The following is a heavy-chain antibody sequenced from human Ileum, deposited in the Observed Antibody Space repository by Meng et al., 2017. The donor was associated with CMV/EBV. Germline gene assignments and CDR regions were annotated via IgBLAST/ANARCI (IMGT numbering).Heavy chain of an antibody. V-gene: IGHV2-5*02. J-gene: IGHJ5*02. CDR3: VHRYSSSSGQVS. CDR2: IHGGGGK. Sequence: ITLKEAGPTLVKPTQTHTLTCTFSGFSLTTNVESVGWIRQPPGKALEWLALIHGGGGKQYSPSLQSRLTATRDTSKNQVVLTMTNMDPVDTATYYCVHRYSSSSGQVSWGQGTLVTVSS. CDR1: GFSLTTNVES. D-gene: IGHD6-6*01.